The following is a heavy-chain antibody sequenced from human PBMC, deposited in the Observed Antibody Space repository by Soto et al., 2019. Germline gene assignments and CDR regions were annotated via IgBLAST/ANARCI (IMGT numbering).Heavy chain of an antibody. CDR2: IGSSGGDT. Sequence: EVQLLESGGGLVQPGGSLRLSCAASGFTFSNFPMNWVRQAPGKGLELVSAIGSSGGDTYYADSVKGRFTISRDNSKKTLYLQMNRLRVEDTAIYYCAKSGGSASALFDSWGQGTLVTVAS. J-gene: IGHJ4*02. V-gene: IGHV3-23*01. CDR3: AKSGGSASALFDS. CDR1: GFTFSNFP. D-gene: IGHD6-13*01.